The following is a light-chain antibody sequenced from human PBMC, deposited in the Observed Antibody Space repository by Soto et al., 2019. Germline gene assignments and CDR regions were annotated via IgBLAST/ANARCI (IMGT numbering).Light chain of an antibody. J-gene: IGLJ2*01. V-gene: IGLV2-14*01. CDR1: SSDVGGYNS. CDR3: SSYTSGSTLVV. Sequence: QSVLTQPASVSGSPGQSITISCTGTSSDVGGYNSVSWYQKHPGKAPKLMIYEVSNRPSGVSNRFSGSKSGDTASLTISGLQAEDEADYYCSSYTSGSTLVVFGGGTKLTVL. CDR2: EVS.